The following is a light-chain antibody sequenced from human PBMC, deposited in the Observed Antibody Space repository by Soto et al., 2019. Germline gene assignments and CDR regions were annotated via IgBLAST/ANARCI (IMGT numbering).Light chain of an antibody. V-gene: IGKV3-15*01. J-gene: IGKJ4*01. CDR2: GAY. CDR1: QSVSNS. CDR3: QQHKSWPSLT. Sequence: EIVMTQSPATLSASPGERATLSCRASQSVSNSLVWYQQKPGQAPRLLMYGAYTRATGIPGRFSGSGSGTEFTLTIRSLQSEDSAVYYCQQHKSWPSLTFGGGTKVEIK.